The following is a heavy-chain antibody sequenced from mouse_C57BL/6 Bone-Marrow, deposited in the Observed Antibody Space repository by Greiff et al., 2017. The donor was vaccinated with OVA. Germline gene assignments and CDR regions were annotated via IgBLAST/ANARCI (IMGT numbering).Heavy chain of an antibody. J-gene: IGHJ3*01. CDR1: GYTFTGYW. V-gene: IGHV1-9*01. CDR3: ARGVYYGSSYGFAD. D-gene: IGHD1-1*01. Sequence: QVQLQQPGAELVKPGASVKLSCKATGYTFTGYWIEWVKQRPGHGLEWIGEILPGSGSTNYNEKFKGKATFTADTSSNTAYMQLSSLTTEDSAIYYGARGVYYGSSYGFADWGQGTLVTVAA. CDR2: ILPGSGST.